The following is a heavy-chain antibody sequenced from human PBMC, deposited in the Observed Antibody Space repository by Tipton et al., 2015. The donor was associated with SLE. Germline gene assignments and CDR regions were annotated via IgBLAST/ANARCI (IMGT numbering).Heavy chain of an antibody. D-gene: IGHD3-9*01. V-gene: IGHV4-39*07. J-gene: IGHJ4*02. Sequence: TLSLTCTVSGGSLSTGSYYWGWIRQPPGKGLEWIGTVYDSESTYYNPSLKSRVTISVDTSKNQFSLKLSSVTAADTAVYYCARTPRYYDMLTSYYMPPDYWGQGTRVTVSS. CDR1: GGSLSTGSYY. CDR2: VYDSEST. CDR3: ARTPRYYDMLTSYYMPPDY.